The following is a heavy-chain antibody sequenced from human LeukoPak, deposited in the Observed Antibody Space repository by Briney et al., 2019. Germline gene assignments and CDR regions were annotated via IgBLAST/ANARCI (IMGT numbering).Heavy chain of an antibody. V-gene: IGHV3-30*04. D-gene: IGHD3-16*01. CDR2: ISYDGSNK. J-gene: IGHJ3*02. Sequence: GGSLRLSCAASGFTFSNYARDWVCQAPGKGREGVAVISYDGSNKYYADSVNARFTISRDNSKNTLYLPINTLRAEATAVYYCARDFRAGGVTSKAFDIWGQGTMVTVSS. CDR3: ARDFRAGGVTSKAFDI. CDR1: GFTFSNYA.